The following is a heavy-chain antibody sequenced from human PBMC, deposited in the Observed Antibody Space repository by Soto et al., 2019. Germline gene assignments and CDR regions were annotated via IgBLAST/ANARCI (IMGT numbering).Heavy chain of an antibody. J-gene: IGHJ4*02. D-gene: IGHD3-22*01. CDR1: GFTFSSYA. CDR3: AKRSGVDYDSSGLHFDY. Sequence: EVQLLESGGGLVQPGGSLRLSCAASGFTFSSYAMSWVRQAPGKGLEWVSAISGSGGSTYYADSVKGRFTISRDNSKNXRYLQMNSLRAEDTAVYYCAKRSGVDYDSSGLHFDYWGQGTLVTVSS. V-gene: IGHV3-23*01. CDR2: ISGSGGST.